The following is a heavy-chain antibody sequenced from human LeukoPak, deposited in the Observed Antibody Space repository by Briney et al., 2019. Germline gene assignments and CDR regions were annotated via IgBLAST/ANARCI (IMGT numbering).Heavy chain of an antibody. CDR1: GFTFSNAW. CDR3: TTGYSSGYPRGFDY. Sequence: GGSLRLSCAASGFTFSNAWMSWVRQAPGKGLEWVGRIKSKTDGGTTDYAAPVKGRFTISRDDSKNTLYLQMNSLKTEDTAVYYCTTGYSSGYPRGFDYWGQGTLVTVSS. J-gene: IGHJ4*02. D-gene: IGHD3-22*01. V-gene: IGHV3-15*01. CDR2: IKSKTDGGTT.